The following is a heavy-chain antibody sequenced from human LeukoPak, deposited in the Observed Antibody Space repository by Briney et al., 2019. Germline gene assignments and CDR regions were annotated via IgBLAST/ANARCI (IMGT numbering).Heavy chain of an antibody. D-gene: IGHD1-26*01. CDR3: ARVLGATTKGLYYYYMDV. V-gene: IGHV4-4*07. CDR2: IYTSGST. CDR1: GGSISSYY. Sequence: SETLSLTCTVSGGSISSYYWSWIRQPAGKGLEWIGRIYTSGSTNYNPSLKSRVTMSVDTSKNQFSLKLSSVTAADTAVYYCARVLGATTKGLYYYYMDVWGKGTTVTVSS. J-gene: IGHJ6*03.